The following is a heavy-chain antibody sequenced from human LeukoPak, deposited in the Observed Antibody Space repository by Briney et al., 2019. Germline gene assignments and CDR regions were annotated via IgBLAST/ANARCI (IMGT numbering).Heavy chain of an antibody. CDR1: GGSLSSGDYY. V-gene: IGHV4-30-4*08. D-gene: IGHD3-9*01. J-gene: IGHJ4*02. CDR2: IYYSGST. CDR3: ARESYDILKGGGY. Sequence: SETLSLTCTVSGGSLSSGDYYWSWIRQPPGTGLEWLGYIYYSGSTYYNPSLKSRVTISVDTSKNQFSLKLSSVTAADTAVYYCARESYDILKGGGYWGQGTLVTVSS.